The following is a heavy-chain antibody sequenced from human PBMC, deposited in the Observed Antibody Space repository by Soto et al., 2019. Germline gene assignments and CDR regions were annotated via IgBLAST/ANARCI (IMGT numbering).Heavy chain of an antibody. Sequence: QLQLQESGPGLVKPSATLSLTCTVSAGSISSSSYFSGWIRQPPGKGLEWIGTIDYRGSTSYNPSLKSRVTISVDTSKNPFSLTLSSVTAADTAVYYCATRLYHSRGYYYVPYWGQGTLVTVSS. D-gene: IGHD3-22*01. V-gene: IGHV4-39*01. CDR3: ATRLYHSRGYYYVPY. J-gene: IGHJ4*02. CDR2: IDYRGST. CDR1: AGSISSSSYF.